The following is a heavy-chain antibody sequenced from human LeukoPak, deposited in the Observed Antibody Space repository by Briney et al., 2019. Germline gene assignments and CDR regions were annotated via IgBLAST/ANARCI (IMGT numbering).Heavy chain of an antibody. D-gene: IGHD3-10*01. V-gene: IGHV4-31*03. CDR2: IYYSGST. CDR1: GGSISSGGYY. J-gene: IGHJ4*02. CDR3: ARSSPLWFGELLNFDY. Sequence: PSETLSLTCTVSGGSISSGGYYWSWIRQHPGTGLEWIGYIYYSGSTYYNPSLKSRVTISVDTSKNQFSLKLSSVTAADTAVYYCARSSPLWFGELLNFDYWGQGTLVTVSS.